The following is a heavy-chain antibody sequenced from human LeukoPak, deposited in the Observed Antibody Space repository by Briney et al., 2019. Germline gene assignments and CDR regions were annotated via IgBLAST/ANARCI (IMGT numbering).Heavy chain of an antibody. J-gene: IGHJ4*02. V-gene: IGHV4-59*08. CDR3: ARIAAAGTSFDY. D-gene: IGHD6-13*01. CDR1: GGSISSYY. Sequence: SETLSLTCTVSGGSISSYYWSWIRQPPGKGLEWIGYIYYSGSTNYNPSLKSRVTISVDTSKNQFSLKLSSVTAADTAVYYCARIAAAGTSFDYWGQGTLVTVSP. CDR2: IYYSGST.